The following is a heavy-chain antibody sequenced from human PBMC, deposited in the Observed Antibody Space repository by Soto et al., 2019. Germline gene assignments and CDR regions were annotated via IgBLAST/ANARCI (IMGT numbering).Heavy chain of an antibody. J-gene: IGHJ6*02. CDR1: GYTLTELS. V-gene: IGHV1-24*01. D-gene: IGHD2-21*02. CDR2: FDPEDGET. CDR3: ATIGCGGDCSNYYYGMDV. Sequence: RASVKVSCKVSGYTLTELSMHWVRQAPGKGLEWMGGFDPEDGETIYAQKFQGRVTMTEDTSTDTAYMELSSLRSEDTAVYYCATIGCGGDCSNYYYGMDVWGQGTTVTVSS.